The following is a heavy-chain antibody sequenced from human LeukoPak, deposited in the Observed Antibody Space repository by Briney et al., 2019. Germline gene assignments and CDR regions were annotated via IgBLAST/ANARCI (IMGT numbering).Heavy chain of an antibody. CDR1: GGSISSSNW. CDR2: IYHSGST. CDR3: ARDALAYYYGSGSYFDY. D-gene: IGHD3-10*01. V-gene: IGHV4-4*02. Sequence: PSETLSLTCTVSGGSISSSNWWSWVRQPPGKGLEWIGEIYHSGSTNYNPSLKSRVTISVDKSKNQFSLKLSSVTAADTAVYYCARDALAYYYGSGSYFDYWGQGTLVTVSS. J-gene: IGHJ4*02.